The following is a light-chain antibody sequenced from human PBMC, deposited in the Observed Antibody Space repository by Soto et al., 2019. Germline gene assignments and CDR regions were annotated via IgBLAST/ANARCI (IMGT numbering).Light chain of an antibody. CDR3: SLYTRSTTLV. CDR2: EVS. J-gene: IGLJ2*01. V-gene: IGLV2-14*01. CDR1: SSDVGYYNF. Sequence: QSALTQPASVSGSPGQSITISCTGTSSDVGYYNFVSWYQQHPGKVPKLMIYEVSNRPSGVSNRFSGSKSGNTASLTISGLQAEDEADYYCSLYTRSTTLVFGGGTKLTVL.